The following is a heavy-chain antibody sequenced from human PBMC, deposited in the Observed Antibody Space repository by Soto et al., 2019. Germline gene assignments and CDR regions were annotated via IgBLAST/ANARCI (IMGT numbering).Heavy chain of an antibody. CDR2: IYYSGST. V-gene: IGHV4-31*03. Sequence: QVQLQESGPGLVKPSQTLSLTCTVSGGSISSGGYYWSWIRQHPGKGLEWIGYIYYSGSTYYNPSLKSRVTISVDTSKNQFSLKLSSVTAADTALYYCANYDSSGYYLDYWGQGTLVTVSS. D-gene: IGHD3-22*01. J-gene: IGHJ4*02. CDR3: ANYDSSGYYLDY. CDR1: GGSISSGGYY.